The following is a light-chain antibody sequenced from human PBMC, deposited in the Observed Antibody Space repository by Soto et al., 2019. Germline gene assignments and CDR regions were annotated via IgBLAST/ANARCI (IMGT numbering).Light chain of an antibody. CDR1: QGISSY. CDR3: QQYYSSVT. J-gene: IGKJ3*01. V-gene: IGKV1-8*01. Sequence: AIRMTQSPSSFSASTGDRVTITCRASQGISSYLAWYQQKPGKAPKLLIYAASTLQSGVPSRFSGSGSGTDFTLTISCLQSEDFATYYCQQYYSSVTFGPGTKVDI. CDR2: AAS.